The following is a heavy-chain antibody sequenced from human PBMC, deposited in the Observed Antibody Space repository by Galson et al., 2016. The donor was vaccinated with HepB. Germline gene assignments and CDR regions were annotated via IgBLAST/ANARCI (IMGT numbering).Heavy chain of an antibody. CDR2: IYSGGST. D-gene: IGHD6-19*01. J-gene: IGHJ4*02. V-gene: IGHV3-53*01. CDR3: ARYRSGSFDN. CDR1: GFTVSSNY. Sequence: SCAASGFTVSSNYMSWVRQAPGKGLEWVSIIYSGGSTYYADSVKGRFTISRDNSNNTLYLQMNSLRAEDTAVYFCARYRSGSFDNWGQGTLVTVSS.